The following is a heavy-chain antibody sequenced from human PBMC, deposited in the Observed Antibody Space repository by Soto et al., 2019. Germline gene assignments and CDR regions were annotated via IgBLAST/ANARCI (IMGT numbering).Heavy chain of an antibody. CDR2: IYYSGST. D-gene: IGHD3-22*01. Sequence: SETLSLTCTVSGGSISSYYWSWIRQPPGKGLEWIGYIYYSGSTNYNPSLKSRVTVSKDTSKNQFSLKLTSVTAADTAVYFCVRSLAMIPNFDYWGQGAQVTVSS. CDR3: VRSLAMIPNFDY. V-gene: IGHV4-59*08. J-gene: IGHJ4*02. CDR1: GGSISSYY.